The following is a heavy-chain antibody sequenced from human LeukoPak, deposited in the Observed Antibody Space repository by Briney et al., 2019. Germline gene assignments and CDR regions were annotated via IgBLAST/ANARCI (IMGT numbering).Heavy chain of an antibody. CDR3: ARAGITFGGVIAHDALDI. D-gene: IGHD3-16*02. CDR2: INPNSGGT. J-gene: IGHJ6*04. Sequence: ASVKVSCKASGYTFTGYYMHWVRQAPGQGLEWMGWINPNSGGTNYAQKFQGRVTMTRDTSISTAYMELSRLRSDDTAVYYCARAGITFGGVIAHDALDIWGKGTTVTVSS. V-gene: IGHV1-2*02. CDR1: GYTFTGYY.